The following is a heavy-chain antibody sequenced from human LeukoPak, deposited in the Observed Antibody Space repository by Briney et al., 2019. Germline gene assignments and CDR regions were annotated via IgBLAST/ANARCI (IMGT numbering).Heavy chain of an antibody. D-gene: IGHD4-11*01. CDR1: GGTFSSYA. Sequence: GASVKVSCKASGGTFSSYAISWVRQAPGQGLEWMGGIIPIFGTANYAQKFQGRVTITADESTSTAYMELSSLRSEDTAVYYCASLRVDYSNWGRYYYYMDVWGKGTTVTVSS. J-gene: IGHJ6*03. CDR3: ASLRVDYSNWGRYYYYMDV. CDR2: IIPIFGTA. V-gene: IGHV1-69*13.